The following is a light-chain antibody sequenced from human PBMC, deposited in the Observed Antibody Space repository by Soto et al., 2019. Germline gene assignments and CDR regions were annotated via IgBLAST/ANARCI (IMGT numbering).Light chain of an antibody. V-gene: IGKV1-8*01. Sequence: ALLITHSPSSLSVSTSYRVTITCRASQGISSYLAWYQQKPGKAPKLLIYAASTLQSGVPSRFSGSGSGTDFTLTISCLQSEDFATYYCLQDYNYPLTFGGGTKVDIK. CDR2: AAS. CDR3: LQDYNYPLT. CDR1: QGISSY. J-gene: IGKJ4*01.